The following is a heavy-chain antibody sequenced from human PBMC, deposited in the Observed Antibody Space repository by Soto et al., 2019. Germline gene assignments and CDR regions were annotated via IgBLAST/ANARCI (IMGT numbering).Heavy chain of an antibody. J-gene: IGHJ4*02. Sequence: SGPTLVNPTETLTLTCTVSEFSLSNARMGVSWIRQPPGKALEWLSHIFSNDEKSYSTSLKSRLTISKDTSKSQVVLTMTNMDPVDTATYYCARIRAYDYIWGSYRYTGYGYFDYWGQGTLVTVSS. CDR3: ARIRAYDYIWGSYRYTGYGYFDY. D-gene: IGHD3-16*02. V-gene: IGHV2-26*01. CDR1: EFSLSNARMG. CDR2: IFSNDEK.